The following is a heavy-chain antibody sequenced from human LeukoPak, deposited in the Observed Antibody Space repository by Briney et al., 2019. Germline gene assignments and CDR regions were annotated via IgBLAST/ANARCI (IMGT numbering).Heavy chain of an antibody. V-gene: IGHV4-4*02. J-gene: IGHJ3*02. CDR2: IYHSGST. CDR3: ARVTKRYYYDSSGYFI. Sequence: SGTLSLTCAVSGGSIRFNDWWGWVRQPPGRGLEWIGEIYHSGSTNYNPSLKSRVTISVDTSKNPFSLKLTSVTAADTAVYYCARVTKRYYYDSSGYFIWGQGTMVTVSS. CDR1: GGSIRFNDW. D-gene: IGHD3-22*01.